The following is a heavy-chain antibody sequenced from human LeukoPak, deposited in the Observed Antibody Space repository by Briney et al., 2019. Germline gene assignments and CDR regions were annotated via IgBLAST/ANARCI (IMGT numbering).Heavy chain of an antibody. D-gene: IGHD7-27*01. CDR1: GGSFNFYF. CDR2: IDNRGST. J-gene: IGHJ4*02. V-gene: IGHV4-34*01. Sequence: PSETLSPTCTVSGGSFNFYFWHWIRQPSGKGLEWLADIDNRGSTQYNPSLRGRGTISVDTSRNHVSLRLTSVTAADTAVYFCARDSNWGFQWGPGTLVTVSS. CDR3: ARDSNWGFQ.